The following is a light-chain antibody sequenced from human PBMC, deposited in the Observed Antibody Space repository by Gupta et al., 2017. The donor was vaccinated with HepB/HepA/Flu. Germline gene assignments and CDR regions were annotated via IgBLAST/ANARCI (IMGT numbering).Light chain of an antibody. J-gene: IGKJ1*01. Sequence: EIVFTQSPATLSLSPGESATLTCRASQSGSGSYLAWYQQTPGQSPRLLIYGASSRATGIPDRFSGSGSGTNFTLTISRLEPEDFAVYYCQQYGSSLKTFGQGTKVEIK. CDR2: GAS. CDR3: QQYGSSLKT. CDR1: QSGSGSY. V-gene: IGKV3-20*01.